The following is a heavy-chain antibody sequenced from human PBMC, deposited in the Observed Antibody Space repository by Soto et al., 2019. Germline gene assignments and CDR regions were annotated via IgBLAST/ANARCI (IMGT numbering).Heavy chain of an antibody. CDR2: INSGSHAI. V-gene: IGHV3-48*02. J-gene: IGHJ6*02. CDR3: AKDGNRGYDMDV. Sequence: GGSLRLSCAASGFGVSNNYMSWVRQAPGKGLEWVSAINSGSHAIYYADSVKGRFTISRDDGRDLLFLQMTNLRDEDSAVYYCAKDGNRGYDMDVWGQGTTVTVSS. CDR1: GFGVSNNY. D-gene: IGHD2-15*01.